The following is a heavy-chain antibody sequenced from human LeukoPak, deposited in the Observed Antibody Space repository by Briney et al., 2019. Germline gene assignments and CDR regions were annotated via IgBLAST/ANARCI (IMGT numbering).Heavy chain of an antibody. CDR3: ARASDSSSSGTDY. Sequence: PSETLSLTCAVYGGSFSGYYWSWIRQPPGKGLEWIGEINHSGSTNYNPSLKSRVTISVDTSKNQFSLKPSSVTAADTAVYYCARASDSSSSGTDYWGQGTLVTVSS. V-gene: IGHV4-34*01. CDR1: GGSFSGYY. J-gene: IGHJ4*02. CDR2: INHSGST. D-gene: IGHD6-6*01.